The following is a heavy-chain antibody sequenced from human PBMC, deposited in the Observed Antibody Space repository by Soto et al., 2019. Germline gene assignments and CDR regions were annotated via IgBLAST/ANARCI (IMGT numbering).Heavy chain of an antibody. CDR1: GFTFRDYG. Sequence: EVQLLEAGGGLVQPGGSLRLSCAASGFTFRDYGMSWVRQAPGKVREWLSDIIGGPSDKSYYAASVRGRFTISRDNAKNTRYLQLSDLGAEDTAIYYCAKDYDYGDSLPFDCWGQGTLVTVSS. V-gene: IGHV3-23*01. CDR2: IIGGPSDKS. D-gene: IGHD4-17*01. J-gene: IGHJ4*02. CDR3: AKDYDYGDSLPFDC.